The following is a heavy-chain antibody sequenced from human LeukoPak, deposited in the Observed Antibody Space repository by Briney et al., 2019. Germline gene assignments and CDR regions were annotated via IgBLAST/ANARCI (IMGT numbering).Heavy chain of an antibody. J-gene: IGHJ4*02. V-gene: IGHV3-13*01. CDR1: GFTFSSYD. CDR2: IGTAGDT. Sequence: GGSLRLSCAASGFTFSSYDMHWVRQATGKGLEWVSAIGTAGDTYYPGSVKGRFTISRENAKNSLYLQMNSLRAGDTAVYYCARARWPEGVFDYWGQGTLVTVSS. CDR3: ARARWPEGVFDY. D-gene: IGHD5-24*01.